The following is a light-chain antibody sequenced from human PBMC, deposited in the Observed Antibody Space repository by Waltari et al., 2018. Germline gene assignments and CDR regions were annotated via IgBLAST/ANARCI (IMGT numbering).Light chain of an antibody. J-gene: IGLJ2*01. Sequence: QSVLTQPPSTSGTPGQRVTISCSGSHSNIGSNYVYWYQQVPGMAPKLLIYKNKQRPSGVPDRFSGSKSGTSASLAISALRSEDEADYYCAAWDDSLSAVPFGGGTKVTVL. CDR1: HSNIGSNY. CDR2: KNK. V-gene: IGLV1-47*01. CDR3: AAWDDSLSAVP.